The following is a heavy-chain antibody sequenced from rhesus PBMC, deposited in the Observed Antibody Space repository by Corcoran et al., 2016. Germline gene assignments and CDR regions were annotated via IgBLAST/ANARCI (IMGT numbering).Heavy chain of an antibody. CDR1: GGSISSYY. D-gene: IGHD5-36*01. V-gene: IGHV4-165*01. J-gene: IGHJ4*01. CDR2: IYGVSGRT. CDR3: AKYGYSYAYDY. Sequence: QVQLQESGPGLLKPSETLSLTCAGSGGSISSYYWSWIRQSPGKGLEWIGYIYGVSGRTNYNPSLKSRVTISTDTSKNQVSLKLSSVTAADTAVYYCAKYGYSYAYDYWGQGVLVTVSS.